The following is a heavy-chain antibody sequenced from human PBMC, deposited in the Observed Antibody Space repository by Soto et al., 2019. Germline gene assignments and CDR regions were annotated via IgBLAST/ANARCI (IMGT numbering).Heavy chain of an antibody. J-gene: IGHJ4*02. V-gene: IGHV1-69*06. CDR3: ARGGFTMVRGVIYYFDY. CDR2: IIPIFGTA. D-gene: IGHD3-10*01. CDR1: GGTFSSYA. Sequence: QVQLVQSGAEVKKPGSSVKVSCKASGGTFSSYAISWVRHAPGQWLEWMGGIIPIFGTANYAQKFQGRVTITADKSTSTAYMELSSLRSEDTAVYYCARGGFTMVRGVIYYFDYWGQGTLVTVSS.